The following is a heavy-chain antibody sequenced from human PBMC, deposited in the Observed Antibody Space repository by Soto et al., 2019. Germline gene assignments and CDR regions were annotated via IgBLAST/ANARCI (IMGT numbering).Heavy chain of an antibody. CDR3: ARHGRYSGYDWGLDIYYFDY. Sequence: SETLSLTCTVSGGSISSSSYYWGWIRQPPGKGLEWIGSIYYSGSTYYNPSLKSRVTISVDTSKNQFSLKLSSVTAADTAVYYCARHGRYSGYDWGLDIYYFDYWGQGTLVTVSS. D-gene: IGHD5-12*01. CDR2: IYYSGST. V-gene: IGHV4-39*01. CDR1: GGSISSSSYY. J-gene: IGHJ4*02.